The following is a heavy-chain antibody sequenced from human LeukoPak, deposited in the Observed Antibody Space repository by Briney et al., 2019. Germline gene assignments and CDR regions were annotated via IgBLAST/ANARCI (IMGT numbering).Heavy chain of an antibody. Sequence: GGSLRLSCAASGFTISTYGMSWVRQAPGKGLEWVSAISGSGGSTYYADSVKGRFTISRDNSKNTLYLQMNSLRAEDTAVYYCAKQEYSTPRGWFDPWGQGTLVTVSS. CDR3: AKQEYSTPRGWFDP. CDR1: GFTISTYG. J-gene: IGHJ5*02. CDR2: ISGSGGST. V-gene: IGHV3-23*01. D-gene: IGHD6-6*01.